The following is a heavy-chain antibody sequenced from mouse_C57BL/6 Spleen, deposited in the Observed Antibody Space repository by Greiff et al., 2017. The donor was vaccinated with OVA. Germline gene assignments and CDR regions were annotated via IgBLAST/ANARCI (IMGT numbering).Heavy chain of an antibody. V-gene: IGHV2-2*01. CDR3: ARNWYGSSSYYDMDY. Sequence: QVQLQQSGPGLVQPSQSLSISCTASGFSLTSYGVHWVRQSPGKGLEWLGVIWSGGSSAYYAAFISRLSISKDNSKSQVFFKMNSLQADDTAIDYCARNWYGSSSYYDMDYWGQGTTVTVSS. D-gene: IGHD1-1*01. J-gene: IGHJ4*01. CDR1: GFSLTSYG. CDR2: IWSGGSS.